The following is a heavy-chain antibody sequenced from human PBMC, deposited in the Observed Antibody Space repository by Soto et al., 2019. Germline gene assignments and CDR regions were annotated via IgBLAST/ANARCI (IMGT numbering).Heavy chain of an antibody. Sequence: QVQLQQRGAGLLKPSETLSLTCGVYGGSFSAYYWNWIRQPPGKGLEWIGEINQSGGTHYNPSLKSRVAILVDTSRNQFSLKLTSVTVADTAVYYCARITYGDSFYGLDVWGQGTTVTVSS. CDR1: GGSFSAYY. V-gene: IGHV4-34*02. J-gene: IGHJ6*02. CDR3: ARITYGDSFYGLDV. CDR2: INQSGGT. D-gene: IGHD4-17*01.